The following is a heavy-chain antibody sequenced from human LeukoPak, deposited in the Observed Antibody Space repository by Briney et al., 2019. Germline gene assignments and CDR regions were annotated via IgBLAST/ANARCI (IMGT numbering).Heavy chain of an antibody. CDR3: AGGLLSSGWYQTFDI. CDR2: IYYTGST. D-gene: IGHD6-19*01. CDR1: GDSISGYY. Sequence: SETLSLTCTVSGDSISGYYWRWIRQPPGKGLEWIGYIYYTGSTNYNPSLKSRVTLSVDTSKNQFSLKLSSVTAADTAVYYCAGGLLSSGWYQTFDIWGQGTMVTVSS. J-gene: IGHJ3*02. V-gene: IGHV4-59*01.